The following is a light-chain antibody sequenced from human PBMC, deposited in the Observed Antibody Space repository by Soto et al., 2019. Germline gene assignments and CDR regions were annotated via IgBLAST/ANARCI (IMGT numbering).Light chain of an antibody. CDR2: DVT. J-gene: IGLJ1*01. CDR3: CSYAGSYTFYV. Sequence: QSVLTQPHSVSGSPGQSVTISCTGTSSDVGYYNYVSWYQQHPGTAPKLVIYDVTVQPSGVPDRFSGSKSVNTASLTISGLQAEDEADYYCCSYAGSYTFYVFGSGTKLTVL. CDR1: SSDVGYYNY. V-gene: IGLV2-11*01.